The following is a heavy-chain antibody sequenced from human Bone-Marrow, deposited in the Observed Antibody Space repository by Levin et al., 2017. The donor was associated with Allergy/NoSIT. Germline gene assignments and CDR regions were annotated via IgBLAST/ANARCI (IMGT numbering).Heavy chain of an antibody. D-gene: IGHD2-15*01. CDR2: ISSSSSYI. J-gene: IGHJ6*02. Sequence: PGGSLRLSCAASGFTFSSYSMNWVRQAPGKGLEWVSSISSSSSYIYYADSVKGRFTISRDNAKNSLYLQMNSLRAEDTAVYYCARDEHIGVVVVAATPNPDSGMDVWGQGTTVTVSS. CDR1: GFTFSSYS. CDR3: ARDEHIGVVVVAATPNPDSGMDV. V-gene: IGHV3-21*01.